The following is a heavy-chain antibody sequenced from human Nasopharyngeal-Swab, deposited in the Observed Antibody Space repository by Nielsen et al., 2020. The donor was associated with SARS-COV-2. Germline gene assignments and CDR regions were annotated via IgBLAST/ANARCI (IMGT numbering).Heavy chain of an antibody. Sequence: GGSLRLSCAASGFTFRSSEMNWVRPAPGEGLEWVSYISSSSSLKSYADSVKGRFTISRDNAKNSLYLQMNSLRAEDTAVYYCARFMTTVTSFDYWGQGILVTVPS. J-gene: IGHJ4*02. CDR3: ARFMTTVTSFDY. CDR2: ISSSSSLK. D-gene: IGHD4-17*01. V-gene: IGHV3-48*03. CDR1: GFTFRSSE.